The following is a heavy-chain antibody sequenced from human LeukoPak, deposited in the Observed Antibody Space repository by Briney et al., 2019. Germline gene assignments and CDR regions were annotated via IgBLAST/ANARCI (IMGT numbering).Heavy chain of an antibody. CDR1: GFTFSSYA. CDR2: IYYTGST. D-gene: IGHD5-24*01. Sequence: GSLRLSCAASGFTFSSYAMTWIRQPPGKGLEWIGTIYYTGSTYYNPSLKSRVTISVDTSKNQFSLRLSSVTAADAAVYYCARRDGGSWSAFDIWGQGTMVTVSS. J-gene: IGHJ3*02. CDR3: ARRDGGSWSAFDI. V-gene: IGHV4-39*01.